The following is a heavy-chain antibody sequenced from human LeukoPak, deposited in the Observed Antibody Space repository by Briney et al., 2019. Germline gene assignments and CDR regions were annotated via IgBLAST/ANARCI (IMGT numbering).Heavy chain of an antibody. V-gene: IGHV3-30-3*01. CDR3: AKVGYSSSSPFDY. CDR1: GFTVSSYA. J-gene: IGHJ4*02. CDR2: ISYDGSNK. D-gene: IGHD6-13*01. Sequence: GGSLRLSCAASGFTVSSYAMHWVRQAPGKGLEWVAVISYDGSNKYYADSVKGRFTISRDNSKNTLYLQMNSLRVEDTAVYYCAKVGYSSSSPFDYWGQGTLVTVSS.